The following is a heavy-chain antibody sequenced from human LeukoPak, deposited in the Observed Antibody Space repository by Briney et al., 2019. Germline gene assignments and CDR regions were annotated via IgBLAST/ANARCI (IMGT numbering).Heavy chain of an antibody. CDR3: ARYVCSGGSCRRWYFDL. Sequence: PSETLSLTCTVSGGSISSYYWSWIRQPPGKGLEWIGRIYTSGSTNYNPSLKSRVTMSVDTSKNQFSLKLSSVTAADTAVYYCARYVCSGGSCRRWYFDLWGRGTLVTVSS. D-gene: IGHD2-15*01. J-gene: IGHJ2*01. V-gene: IGHV4-4*07. CDR1: GGSISSYY. CDR2: IYTSGST.